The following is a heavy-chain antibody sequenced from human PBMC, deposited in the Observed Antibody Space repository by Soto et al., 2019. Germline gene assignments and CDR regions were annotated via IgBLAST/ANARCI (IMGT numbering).Heavy chain of an antibody. V-gene: IGHV1-8*01. J-gene: IGHJ6*02. CDR1: GYTFSDFD. D-gene: IGHD3-16*01. CDR3: ARGNPFNYAGFDV. CDR2: MNAKSGDT. Sequence: QAHLEQSGAEVKRPGASVKVSCKASGYTFSDFDINWLRQASGQGHEWMGWMNAKSGDTFFAQRFQGKINMTWDTSLSTAYMEVSSLTSDDTAMHYCARGNPFNYAGFDVWGQGTTVAFSS.